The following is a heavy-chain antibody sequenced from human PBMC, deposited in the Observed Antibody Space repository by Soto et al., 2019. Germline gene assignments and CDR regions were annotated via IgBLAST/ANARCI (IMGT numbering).Heavy chain of an antibody. CDR3: ARDPRWSSSSGDAFDI. J-gene: IGHJ3*02. Sequence: EVQLVESGGGLIQPGGSLRLSCAASGFTVSGNYTSWVRQVPGKGLEWVSVIYSGGYTYYADSVKGRFTISRDNSKNTLYLQMNSLRAEDTAVYYCARDPRWSSSSGDAFDIWGQGTMVTVSS. CDR1: GFTVSGNY. CDR2: IYSGGYT. D-gene: IGHD2-2*01. V-gene: IGHV3-53*01.